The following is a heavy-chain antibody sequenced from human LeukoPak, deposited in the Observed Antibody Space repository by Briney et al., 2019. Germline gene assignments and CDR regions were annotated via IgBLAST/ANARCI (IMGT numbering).Heavy chain of an antibody. CDR1: GFTFTSSA. V-gene: IGHV1-58*02. CDR2: IVVGSGNT. Sequence: SVKVSCKASGFTFTSSAMQWVRQARGQRLEWIGWIVVGSGNTNYAQKFQERVTITRDMSTSTAYMELSSLRSEDTAVYYCAATDPRGTTGGWGMDVWGQGTTVTVSS. D-gene: IGHD1/OR15-1a*01. CDR3: AATDPRGTTGGWGMDV. J-gene: IGHJ6*02.